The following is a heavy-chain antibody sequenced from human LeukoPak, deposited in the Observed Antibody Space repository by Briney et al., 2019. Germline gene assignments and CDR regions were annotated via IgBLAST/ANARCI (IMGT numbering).Heavy chain of an antibody. D-gene: IGHD3-22*01. CDR2: ISYDGSNK. CDR3: ARDYDSSGYSVRFEY. Sequence: GGSLILSCAASGFTFSRYAMHWVRQAPGKGLEWVAVISYDGSNKYYADSVKGRFTISRDNAKKTLYLQLNSLRAEDTAVYYCARDYDSSGYSVRFEYWGQGTLVTVSS. CDR1: GFTFSRYA. V-gene: IGHV3-30-3*01. J-gene: IGHJ4*02.